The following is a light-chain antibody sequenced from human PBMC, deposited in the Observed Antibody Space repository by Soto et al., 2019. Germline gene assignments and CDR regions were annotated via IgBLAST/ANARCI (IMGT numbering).Light chain of an antibody. V-gene: IGKV1-5*03. J-gene: IGKJ4*01. Sequence: DIQMTQSPSTLSASVGDRVSITCRASQSISNWLAWYQQKPGKAPKVLIYKASSLESGVPSRFSGSGSGTEFTLTISSLQPDDFATYYCQQHNSFPPTFGGGTKVEIK. CDR3: QQHNSFPPT. CDR2: KAS. CDR1: QSISNW.